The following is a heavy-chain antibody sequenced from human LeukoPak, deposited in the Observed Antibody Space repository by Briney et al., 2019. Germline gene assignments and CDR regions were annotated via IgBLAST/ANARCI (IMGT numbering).Heavy chain of an antibody. Sequence: SETLSLTCSVSGGSISSSSYYWGWLRQPPGRGLEWIATIYYSGSTYYAPYLKSRLTIFGDTSKNQFSLKLSSVTAADTAVYYCARGSRITIFGVPVFDPWGQGTLVTVSS. CDR2: IYYSGST. J-gene: IGHJ5*02. V-gene: IGHV4-39*01. CDR3: ARGSRITIFGVPVFDP. CDR1: GGSISSSSYY. D-gene: IGHD3-3*01.